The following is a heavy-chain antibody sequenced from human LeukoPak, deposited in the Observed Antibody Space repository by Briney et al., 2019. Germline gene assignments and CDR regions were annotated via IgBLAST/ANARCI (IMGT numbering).Heavy chain of an antibody. CDR3: AREEYYDILTGWGAFDY. Sequence: SQTLSLTCTVSGGSISSGSYYWSWIRQPPGKGLEWIGEINHSGSTNYNPSLKSRVTMSVDTSKNQFSLKLSSVTAADTAVYYCAREEYYDILTGWGAFDYWGQGTLVTVSS. J-gene: IGHJ4*02. CDR2: INHSGST. D-gene: IGHD3-9*01. CDR1: GGSISSGSYY. V-gene: IGHV4-39*07.